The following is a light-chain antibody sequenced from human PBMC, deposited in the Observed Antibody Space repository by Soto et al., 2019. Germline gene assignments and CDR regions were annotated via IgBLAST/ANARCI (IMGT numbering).Light chain of an antibody. J-gene: IGLJ2*01. CDR3: SSDTSSSTLVV. CDR1: SSDVGGYDY. CDR2: DVS. V-gene: IGLV2-14*01. Sequence: QSALTQPASVSGSPGQSITISCTGTSSDVGGYDYVSWYQQHPGKAPRLMIYDVSNRPSGVSNRFSGSKSGNTASLTISGLQAEDDADYYCSSDTSSSTLVVFGGGTQLTVL.